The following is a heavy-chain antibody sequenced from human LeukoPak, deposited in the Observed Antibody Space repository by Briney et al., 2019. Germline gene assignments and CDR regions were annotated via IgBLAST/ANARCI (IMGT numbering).Heavy chain of an antibody. V-gene: IGHV3-23*01. Sequence: GGSLRLSCAASGFTFRSYAMSWFRQAPGKGLEWVSAISGSGGSTYYADSVKGRFTISRDNSKNTLYLQMNSLRAEDTAVYYCAKSSGPRSGPYYFDYWGQGTLVTVSS. J-gene: IGHJ4*02. CDR1: GFTFRSYA. CDR2: ISGSGGST. D-gene: IGHD2-15*01. CDR3: AKSSGPRSGPYYFDY.